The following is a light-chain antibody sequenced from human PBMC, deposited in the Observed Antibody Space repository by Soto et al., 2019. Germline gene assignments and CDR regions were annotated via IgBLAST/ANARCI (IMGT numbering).Light chain of an antibody. Sequence: VPMTKSASSLSASVGKRVTINCRASQGIRNDLGWYQQKKGKPPKRLIYAASSLHSGVPSRFRGSGFGTEVNLTISSLQTEDFATYYCLQHNSYPLTFGGGTKVDIK. CDR1: QGIRND. V-gene: IGKV1-17*01. CDR3: LQHNSYPLT. CDR2: AAS. J-gene: IGKJ4*01.